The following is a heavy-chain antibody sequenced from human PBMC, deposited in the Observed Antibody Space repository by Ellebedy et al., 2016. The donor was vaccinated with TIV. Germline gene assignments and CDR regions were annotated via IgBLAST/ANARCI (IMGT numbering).Heavy chain of an antibody. CDR3: ARGEGGVITYFDY. D-gene: IGHD3-16*01. CDR1: GGSISSYY. Sequence: SETLSLTCTVSGGSISSYYWSWIRQPPGKGLEWIGYIYYSGSTNYNPSLKSRVTISVDTSKNQFSLKLSSVTAADTAVYYCARGEGGVITYFDYWGQGTLVTVSS. V-gene: IGHV4-59*12. J-gene: IGHJ4*02. CDR2: IYYSGST.